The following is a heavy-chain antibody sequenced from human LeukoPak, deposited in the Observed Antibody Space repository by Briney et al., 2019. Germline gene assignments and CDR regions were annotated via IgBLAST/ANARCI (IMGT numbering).Heavy chain of an antibody. CDR2: IYHSGST. Sequence: SETLSLTCTVSGYSISSGYCWGWIRQPPGQGLEWIGSIYHSGSTYYNPSLKSRVTISVDTSKNQFSLKLSSVTAADTAVYYCARVYDSSGYYTYYFDYWGQGTLVTVSS. CDR1: GYSISSGYC. J-gene: IGHJ4*02. V-gene: IGHV4-38-2*02. CDR3: ARVYDSSGYYTYYFDY. D-gene: IGHD3-22*01.